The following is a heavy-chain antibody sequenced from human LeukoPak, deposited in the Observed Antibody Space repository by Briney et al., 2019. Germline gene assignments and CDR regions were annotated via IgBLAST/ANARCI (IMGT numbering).Heavy chain of an antibody. V-gene: IGHV3-15*01. D-gene: IGHD2-2*01. CDR3: AHCCTSYRDIGQ. CDR2: IKSKGDGGTT. CDR1: GLTFIDAW. J-gene: IGHJ4*02. Sequence: PGGSLRLSCAVSGLTFIDAWVSWVRQAPGRGLEWVGRIKSKGDGGTTDYAAPVKGRFTILRDDSKNELYLQMSSLKTEDTAVYYCAHCCTSYRDIGQWGQGTLVTVSS.